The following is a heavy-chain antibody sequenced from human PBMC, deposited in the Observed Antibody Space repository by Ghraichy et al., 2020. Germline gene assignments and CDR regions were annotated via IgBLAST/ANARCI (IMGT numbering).Heavy chain of an antibody. V-gene: IGHV3-15*04. CDR1: GFIFTNAW. D-gene: IGHD5-12*01. J-gene: IGHJ4*02. CDR2: IERKIDGGTS. CDR3: ATHRAYSAYGLLDY. Sequence: LSLTCATSGFIFTNAWMSWVRQAPGKGLEWVGRIERKIDGGTSDYGAPVKGRFTISRDDSKSTMYLQMNSLDTEDTAVYYCATHRAYSAYGLLDYWGQGNLVIVSS.